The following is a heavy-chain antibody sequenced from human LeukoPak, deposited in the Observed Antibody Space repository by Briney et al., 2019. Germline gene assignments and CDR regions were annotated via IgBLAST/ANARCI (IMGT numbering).Heavy chain of an antibody. CDR2: IYYTGST. Sequence: PSETLSLTCAVSGGSIGGYYWSWIRQPPGKGLEWMGFIYYTGSTKYNSSLESRATMSVDTSKNQFSVNLISLTAADTAVYFCARHFASKNYFEYWGQGILVSVSS. V-gene: IGHV4-59*08. CDR1: GGSIGGYY. D-gene: IGHD2/OR15-2a*01. CDR3: ARHFASKNYFEY. J-gene: IGHJ4*02.